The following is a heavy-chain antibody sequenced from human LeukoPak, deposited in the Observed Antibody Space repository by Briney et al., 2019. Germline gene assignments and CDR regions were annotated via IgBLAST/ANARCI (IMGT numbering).Heavy chain of an antibody. CDR2: ISSSGSTI. D-gene: IGHD3-10*01. CDR3: ASLYRPWFGESYFDY. Sequence: PGGSLRLSCAASGFTFSDYYMSWIRQAPGKGLVWVSYISSSGSTIYYADSVKGRFTISRDNPKNSLYLQMNSLRAEDTAVYYCASLYRPWFGESYFDYWGQGTLVTVSS. V-gene: IGHV3-11*04. J-gene: IGHJ4*02. CDR1: GFTFSDYY.